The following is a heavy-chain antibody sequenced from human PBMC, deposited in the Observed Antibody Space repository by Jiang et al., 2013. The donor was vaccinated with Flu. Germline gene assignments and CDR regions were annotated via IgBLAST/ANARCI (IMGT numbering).Heavy chain of an antibody. CDR3: ARESTWIQL. CDR1: GGSISSSSYY. J-gene: IGHJ4*02. Sequence: GSGLVKPSETLSLTCTVSGGSISSSSYYWGWIRQPPGKGLEWIGSIYYSGSTYYNPSLKSRVTISVDTSKNQFSLKLSSVTAADTAVYYCARESTWIQLWGQGTLVTVSS. CDR2: IYYSGST. D-gene: IGHD5-18*01. V-gene: IGHV4-39*01.